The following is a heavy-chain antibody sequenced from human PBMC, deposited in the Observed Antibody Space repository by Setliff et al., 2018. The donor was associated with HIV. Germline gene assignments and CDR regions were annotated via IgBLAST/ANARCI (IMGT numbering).Heavy chain of an antibody. D-gene: IGHD7-27*01. CDR3: AKLTPFDY. CDR2: IYHTGSS. CDR1: GGSFSGYY. Sequence: PSETLSLTCAVYGGSFSGYYWSWIRQSPGKGLEWIGNIYHTGSSYYNPSLNDRATISLDTSKNQFSLKLSSVTAADTAVYYCAKLTPFDYWGQGTLVTVS. V-gene: IGHV4-34*01. J-gene: IGHJ4*02.